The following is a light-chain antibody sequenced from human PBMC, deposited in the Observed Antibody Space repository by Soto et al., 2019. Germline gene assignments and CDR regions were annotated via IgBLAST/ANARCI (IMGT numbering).Light chain of an antibody. V-gene: IGKV2-28*01. J-gene: IGKJ3*01. CDR1: QSLLHSNGYNY. CDR2: LGS. Sequence: DIVMTQSPLSLPVTPGEPASISCRSSQSLLHSNGYNYLDWYLQKPGQSPQLLIYLGSNRASGVPDRFSGSGSGTDFTLKISRVEAEDVGVYYCMQALQTPTFAPGPKADS. CDR3: MQALQTPT.